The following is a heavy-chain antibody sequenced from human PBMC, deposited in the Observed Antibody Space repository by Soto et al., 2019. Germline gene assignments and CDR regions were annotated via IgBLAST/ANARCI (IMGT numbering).Heavy chain of an antibody. D-gene: IGHD2-15*01. CDR3: ARDNHSGYCSGGSCKPRYAFDI. J-gene: IGHJ3*02. Sequence: PGGSLRLSCAASGFTFSSYAMSWVRQATGKGLEWVSAISGSGGSTYYADSVKGRFTISRDNSKNTLYLQMNSLRAEDTAVYYCARDNHSGYCSGGSCKPRYAFDIWGQGTMVTVSS. CDR2: ISGSGGST. V-gene: IGHV3-23*01. CDR1: GFTFSSYA.